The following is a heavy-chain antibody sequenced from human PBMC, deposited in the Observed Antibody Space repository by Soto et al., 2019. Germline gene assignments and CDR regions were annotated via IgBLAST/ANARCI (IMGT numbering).Heavy chain of an antibody. CDR1: RGSISSGTNY. D-gene: IGHD3-22*01. CDR2: IYYSGST. J-gene: IGHJ4*02. V-gene: IGHV4-39*07. CDR3: ARARPTTYYYDSSGYSRRGIIDY. Sequence: PSETLSLTCTVSRGSISSGTNYWAWIRQPPGKGLEWIANIYYSGSTNYNPSLKSRVTISVDTSKNQFSLKLSSVTAADTAVYYCARARPTTYYYDSSGYSRRGIIDYWGQGTLVTVSS.